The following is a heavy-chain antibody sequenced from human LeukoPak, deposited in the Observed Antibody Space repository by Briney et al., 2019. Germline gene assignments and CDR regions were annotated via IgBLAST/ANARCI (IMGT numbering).Heavy chain of an antibody. CDR2: MNPNSGNT. CDR3: ARGSSWASYYDFWSGYYRGIYYYYMDV. V-gene: IGHV1-8*03. J-gene: IGHJ6*03. CDR1: GYTFTSYD. Sequence: GASVKVSCKASGYTFTSYDINWVRQATGQGLEWMGWMNPNSGNTGYAQKFQGRVTITRNTSISTAYMELSSLRSEDTAVYYCARGSSWASYYDFWSGYYRGIYYYYMDVWGKGTTVTVSS. D-gene: IGHD3-3*01.